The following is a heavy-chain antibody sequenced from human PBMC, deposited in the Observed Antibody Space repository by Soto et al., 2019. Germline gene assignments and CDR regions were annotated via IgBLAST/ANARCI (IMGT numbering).Heavy chain of an antibody. CDR1: GFTFSSYW. CDR3: ERRWGNSSGGEY. D-gene: IGHD6-19*01. Sequence: EVQLVESGGGLVQPGGSLRLSCAASGFTFSSYWMHWVRQAPGKGLVWVSRINSDGSSTSYADSVKGRFTISRDNAKNTLYLQMNSLSAEDTAVYYCERRWGNSSGGEYWGQGTLVTVSS. J-gene: IGHJ4*02. V-gene: IGHV3-74*01. CDR2: INSDGSST.